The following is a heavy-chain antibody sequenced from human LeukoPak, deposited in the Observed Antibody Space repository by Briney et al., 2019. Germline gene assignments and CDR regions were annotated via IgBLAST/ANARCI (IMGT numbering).Heavy chain of an antibody. D-gene: IGHD2-15*01. J-gene: IGHJ4*02. V-gene: IGHV3-74*01. CDR3: AKGGGSSCYSPSDY. CDR1: GFTFSSYW. CDR2: INSDGSST. Sequence: PGGSLRLSCAASGFTFSSYWMHWVRQAPGKGLVWVSRINSDGSSTSYADSVKGRFTISRDNPKNTLYLQMNSLRAEDTAVYYCAKGGGSSCYSPSDYWGQGTLVTVSS.